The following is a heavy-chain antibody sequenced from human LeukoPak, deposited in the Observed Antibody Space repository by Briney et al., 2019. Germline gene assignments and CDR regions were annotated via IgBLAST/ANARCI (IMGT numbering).Heavy chain of an antibody. CDR1: GFTFSSYW. CDR2: IKSDGST. Sequence: GGSLRLSCAASGFTFSSYWMHWVRQAPGKGLVWVSRIKSDGSTNYADSVKGRFTISRDNAKNTVSLQRNSLRAEDTGVYYCARAPSEIGGYYPEFFRHWGQGTLVTVSS. CDR3: ARAPSEIGGYYPEFFRH. D-gene: IGHD3-22*01. J-gene: IGHJ1*01. V-gene: IGHV3-74*01.